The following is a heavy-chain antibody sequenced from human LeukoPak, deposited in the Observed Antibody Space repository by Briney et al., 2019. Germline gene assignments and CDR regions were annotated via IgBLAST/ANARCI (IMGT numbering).Heavy chain of an antibody. J-gene: IGHJ4*02. CDR1: GGSISSYY. V-gene: IGHV4-59*01. CDR3: AREVAATGYLHFDY. Sequence: PSETLSPTCTVSGGSISSYYWSWIRQPAGKGLEWIGYIHYGGNPTYNPSLKSRVTISLDTSKNQFSLRVNPVTAADTAVYYCAREVAATGYLHFDYWGQGTLVTVSS. CDR2: IHYGGNP. D-gene: IGHD3-9*01.